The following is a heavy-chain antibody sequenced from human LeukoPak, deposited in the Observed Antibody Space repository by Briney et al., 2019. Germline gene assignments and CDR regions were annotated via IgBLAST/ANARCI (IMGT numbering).Heavy chain of an antibody. J-gene: IGHJ5*02. D-gene: IGHD6-19*01. Sequence: GGSLRLSRAASGFTFSSYAMHWVRQAPGKGLEWVAVISYDGSNKYYADSVKGRFTISRDNSKNTLYLQMNSLRAEDTAVYYCARHSGWYLWGQGTLVTVSS. CDR1: GFTFSSYA. V-gene: IGHV3-30-3*01. CDR3: ARHSGWYL. CDR2: ISYDGSNK.